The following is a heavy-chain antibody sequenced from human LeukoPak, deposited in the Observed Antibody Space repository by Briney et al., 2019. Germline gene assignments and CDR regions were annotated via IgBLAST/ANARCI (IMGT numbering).Heavy chain of an antibody. D-gene: IGHD3-22*01. CDR1: GYTFTGYY. CDR3: ARPTLPYYYDSSGYVFDY. J-gene: IGHJ4*02. CDR2: INPNSGGT. Sequence: VSVKVSCKASGYTFTGYYMHWVRQAPGQGLEWMGWINPNSGGTNYAQKFQGRVTMTRDTSISTAYMELSRLRSDDTAVYYCARPTLPYYYDSSGYVFDYWGQGTLVTVSS. V-gene: IGHV1-2*02.